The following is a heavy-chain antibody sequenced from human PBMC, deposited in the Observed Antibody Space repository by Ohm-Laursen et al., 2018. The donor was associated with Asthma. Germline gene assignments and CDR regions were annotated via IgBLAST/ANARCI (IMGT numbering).Heavy chain of an antibody. D-gene: IGHD3-22*01. CDR1: GGSISSTNW. CDR3: VRDDYDNRGYSLDY. CDR2: IYHSGIT. V-gene: IGHV4-4*02. J-gene: IGHJ4*02. Sequence: SETLSLTCAVSGGSISSTNWWSWVRQSPGKGPEWIGKIYHSGITYYNPSLKSRVTISVDKSKNQFSLNLSSVTAADTAVYYCVRDDYDNRGYSLDYWGRGILVTVSS.